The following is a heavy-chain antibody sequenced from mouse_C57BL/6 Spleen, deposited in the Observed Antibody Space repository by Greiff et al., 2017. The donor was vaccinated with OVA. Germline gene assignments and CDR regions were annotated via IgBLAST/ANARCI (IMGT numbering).Heavy chain of an antibody. CDR1: GFTFSDYG. Sequence: EVKLMESGGGLVKPGGSLKLSCAASGFTFSDYGMHWVRQAPEKGLEWVAYISSGSSTIYYADTVKGRFTISRDNAKNTLFLQMTILRSEDTAMYYCASIYYYGSSEAYWGQGTLVTVSA. D-gene: IGHD1-1*01. J-gene: IGHJ3*01. CDR3: ASIYYYGSSEAY. V-gene: IGHV5-17*01. CDR2: ISSGSSTI.